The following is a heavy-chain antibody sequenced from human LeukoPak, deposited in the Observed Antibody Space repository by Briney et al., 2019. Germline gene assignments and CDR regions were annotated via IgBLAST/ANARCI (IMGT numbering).Heavy chain of an antibody. D-gene: IGHD4-17*01. J-gene: IGHJ4*02. CDR1: GFTFSSYA. CDR2: IGGNGGST. V-gene: IGHV3-23*01. Sequence: GGSLRLSCAASGFTFSSYAMSWVRQAPGKGLEWVSTIGGNGGSTYYADSVKGRFTISRDNSKNSLYLQMNSLRAEDTAVYYCARDHTVDYGDYSGLDYWGQGTLVTVSS. CDR3: ARDHTVDYGDYSGLDY.